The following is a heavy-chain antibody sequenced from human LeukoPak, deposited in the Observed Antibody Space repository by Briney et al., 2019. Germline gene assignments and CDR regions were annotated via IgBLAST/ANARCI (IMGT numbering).Heavy chain of an antibody. D-gene: IGHD3-22*01. V-gene: IGHV3-23*01. CDR2: IRAGGDNT. CDR3: AKESYDSSGANWFDP. CDR1: GFTFSTYS. Sequence: GGSLSLSCAASGFTFSTYSMNWVRQAPGKGLEWVSGIRAGGDNTYYADSVKGRFTISRDNSKNTLYLQMNSLRAEDTAVYYCAKESYDSSGANWFDPWGQGTLVTVSS. J-gene: IGHJ5*02.